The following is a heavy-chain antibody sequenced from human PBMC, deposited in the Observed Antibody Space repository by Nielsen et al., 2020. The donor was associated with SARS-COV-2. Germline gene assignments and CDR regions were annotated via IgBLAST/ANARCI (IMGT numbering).Heavy chain of an antibody. V-gene: IGHV5-51*01. CDR2: IYPGDSDT. J-gene: IGHJ4*02. CDR3: ARQGRTGSSWYYFDY. Sequence: KVSCKGSGYSFTSYWIGWVRQMPGKGLEWMGIIYPGDSDTRYSPSFQGQVTISADKSISTAYLQWSSLKASDTAMYYCARQGRTGSSWYYFDYWGQGTLVTVSS. CDR1: GYSFTSYW. D-gene: IGHD6-13*01.